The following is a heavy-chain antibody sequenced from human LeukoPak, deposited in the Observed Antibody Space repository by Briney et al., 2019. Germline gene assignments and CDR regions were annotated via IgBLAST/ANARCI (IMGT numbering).Heavy chain of an antibody. CDR3: ARGVYNWNDGSEENYFDY. J-gene: IGHJ4*02. CDR2: IIPIFGTA. Sequence: ASVKVSCTASGGTFSSYAISWVRQAPGQGLEWMGGIIPIFGTANYAQKFQGRVTITADESTSTAYMELSSLRSEDTAVYYCARGVYNWNDGSEENYFDYWGQGTLVTVSS. V-gene: IGHV1-69*13. CDR1: GGTFSSYA. D-gene: IGHD1-20*01.